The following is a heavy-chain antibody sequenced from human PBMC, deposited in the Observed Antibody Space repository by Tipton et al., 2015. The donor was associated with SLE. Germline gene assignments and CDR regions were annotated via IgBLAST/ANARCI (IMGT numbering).Heavy chain of an antibody. V-gene: IGHV3-23*01. CDR2: ISGGGGST. Sequence: GSLRLSCAASGFTFSSYAMSWVRQAPGKGLEWVSFISGGGGSTDYADSVKGRFTISRDNSKNTLYLQLDSLRAEDTAVYYCAKSPTSSWYYFDYWGQGTLVIVSS. J-gene: IGHJ4*02. CDR1: GFTFSSYA. CDR3: AKSPTSSWYYFDY. D-gene: IGHD6-13*01.